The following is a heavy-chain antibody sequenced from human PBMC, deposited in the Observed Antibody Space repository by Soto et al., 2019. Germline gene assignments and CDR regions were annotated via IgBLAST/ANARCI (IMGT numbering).Heavy chain of an antibody. V-gene: IGHV1-69*02. CDR2: IIPILGIA. Sequence: SVKVSCKASGGTFSSYTISWVRQAPGQGLEWMGRIIPILGIANYAQKFQGRVTITADKSTSTAYMELSSLRSEDTAVYYCARAYCTNGVCSHFDYWGQGTLVTVSS. D-gene: IGHD2-8*01. J-gene: IGHJ4*02. CDR3: ARAYCTNGVCSHFDY. CDR1: GGTFSSYT.